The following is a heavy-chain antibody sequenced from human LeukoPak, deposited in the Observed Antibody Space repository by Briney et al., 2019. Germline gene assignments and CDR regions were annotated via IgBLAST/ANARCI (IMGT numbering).Heavy chain of an antibody. D-gene: IGHD5-12*01. CDR2: ISYDGSNK. CDR3: AREVATIRPNAFDI. CDR1: GFTFSSYS. Sequence: GRSLRLSCAASGFTFSSYSMHWVRQAPGKGLEWVAVISYDGSNKYYADSVKGRFTISRDNSKNTLYLQMNSLRAEDTAVYYCAREVATIRPNAFDIWGQGTMVTVSS. V-gene: IGHV3-30*03. J-gene: IGHJ3*02.